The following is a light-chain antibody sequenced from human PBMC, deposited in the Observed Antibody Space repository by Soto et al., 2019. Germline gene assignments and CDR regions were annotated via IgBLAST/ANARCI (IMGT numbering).Light chain of an antibody. J-gene: IGKJ1*01. CDR1: QDISNW. Sequence: DIQMTQSPSTLSASIGDRVTIACRASQDISNWLAWYQQKPGKAPKLLIFHASSLESGVPSRFSGSGSGTEFSLTISSLQPEDFATYYCQQSYSSPPTFGQGTKVDIK. CDR3: QQSYSSPPT. CDR2: HAS. V-gene: IGKV1-39*01.